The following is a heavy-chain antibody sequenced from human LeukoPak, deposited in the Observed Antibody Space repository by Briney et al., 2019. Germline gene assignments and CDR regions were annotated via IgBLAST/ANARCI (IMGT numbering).Heavy chain of an antibody. J-gene: IGHJ4*02. Sequence: ASVTVSCKASGYTFTSYGISWVRQAPGQGLEWMGWISAYNGNTNYAQKLQGRVTMTTDTSTSTAYMELRSLRSDDTAVYYCARDRVVEATTPAFGYWGQGTLVTVSS. CDR3: ARDRVVEATTPAFGY. D-gene: IGHD2-15*01. CDR2: ISAYNGNT. V-gene: IGHV1-18*01. CDR1: GYTFTSYG.